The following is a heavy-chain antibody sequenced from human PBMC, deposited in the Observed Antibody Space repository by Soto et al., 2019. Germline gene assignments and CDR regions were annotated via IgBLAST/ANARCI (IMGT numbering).Heavy chain of an antibody. CDR2: IYSGGST. V-gene: IGHV3-66*01. J-gene: IGHJ4*02. D-gene: IGHD5-18*01. Sequence: PGGSLILSCVVSGFTVSSNYMSWVRQAPGKGLEWVSVIYSGGSTYYADSVKGRFTISRDNSKNTLYLQMNSLRAEDTAVYYCARVPKGQLWTFDYWGQGPLVTVSS. CDR3: ARVPKGQLWTFDY. CDR1: GFTVSSNY.